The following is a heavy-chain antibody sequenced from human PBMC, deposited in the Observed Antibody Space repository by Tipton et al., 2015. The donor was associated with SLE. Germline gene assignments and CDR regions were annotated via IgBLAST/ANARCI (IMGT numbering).Heavy chain of an antibody. J-gene: IGHJ4*02. D-gene: IGHD6-19*01. V-gene: IGHV3-23*01. CDR1: GFTFSSFG. CDR2: LNGGGGTK. Sequence: GSLRLSCAASGFTFSSFGMAWVRQTPEKGLEWVSALNGGGGTKFYAESVKGRFIVSRDNSKNTLFLQMNSLRVEDTAIYYCAKEGGHQGWSPDFWGQGTLVTVPS. CDR3: AKEGGHQGWSPDF.